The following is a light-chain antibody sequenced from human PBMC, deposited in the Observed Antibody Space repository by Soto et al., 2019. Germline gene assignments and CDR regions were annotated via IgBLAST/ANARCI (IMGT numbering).Light chain of an antibody. CDR1: NIGSKS. V-gene: IGLV3-21*02. CDR2: DDS. J-gene: IGLJ1*01. CDR3: QVWGSSSDHYV. Sequence: SSELTQPPSVSVAPGQTARIFCGGNNIGSKSVHWYQQKPGQAPLLVVYDDSDRPSGIPERFSGSNSGNTATLTISRVEAGDEADYYCQVWGSSSDHYVFGTGTKLTVL.